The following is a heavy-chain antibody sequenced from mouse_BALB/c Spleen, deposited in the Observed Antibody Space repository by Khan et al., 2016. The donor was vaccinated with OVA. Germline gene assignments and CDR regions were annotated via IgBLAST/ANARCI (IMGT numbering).Heavy chain of an antibody. D-gene: IGHD2-10*02. Sequence: QVQLKESGAELARPGASVKMSCKASGYTFTSYTMHWVRQRPGQAPEWIGHVNPSNSYTNYNQNFKDKATLIVDKSSSTAYMQLSSLTSEDSAAYYCVRGGAHPRSSDGFAYWGQGTLVTVSA. CDR2: VNPSNSYT. J-gene: IGHJ3*01. V-gene: IGHV1-4*01. CDR3: VRGGAHPRSSDGFAY. CDR1: GYTFTSYT.